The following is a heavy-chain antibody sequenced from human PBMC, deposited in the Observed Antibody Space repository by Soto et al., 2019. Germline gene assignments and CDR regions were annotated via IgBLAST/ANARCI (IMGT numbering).Heavy chain of an antibody. CDR1: GGSISSSSYY. Sequence: QLQLQESGPGLVKPSETLSLTCTVSGGSISSSSYYWGWIRQPPGKGLEWIGSIYYSGSTYYNPSLKSRVTISVDTSKNQFSLKLSSVTAAVTAVHYCARQFQAEDYYYYYMDVWGKGTTVTVSS. V-gene: IGHV4-39*01. CDR2: IYYSGST. J-gene: IGHJ6*03. D-gene: IGHD6-25*01. CDR3: ARQFQAEDYYYYYMDV.